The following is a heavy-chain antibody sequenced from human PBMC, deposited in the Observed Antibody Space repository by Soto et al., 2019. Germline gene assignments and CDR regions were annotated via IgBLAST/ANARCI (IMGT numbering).Heavy chain of an antibody. D-gene: IGHD3-22*01. V-gene: IGHV3-23*01. CDR2: ISGSGGST. CDR1: GFTFSSYA. CDR3: AKDRKYYYDSSGT. J-gene: IGHJ5*02. Sequence: GQSLKISCAASGFTFSSYAMGWVRQDPGKGLEWVSAISGSGGSTYYADSVKGRFTISRDNSKNTLYLQMNSLRAEDTAVYYCAKDRKYYYDSSGTWGQRTLGTVSS.